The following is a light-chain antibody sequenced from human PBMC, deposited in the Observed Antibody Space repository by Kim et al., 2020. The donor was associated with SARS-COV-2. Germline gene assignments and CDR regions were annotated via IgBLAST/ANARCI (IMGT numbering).Light chain of an antibody. CDR3: AAWDDSLNGDVV. CDR1: SSNIGSNT. V-gene: IGLV1-44*01. CDR2: SNN. Sequence: QSVLTQPPSASGTPGQRVTISCSGSSSNIGSNTVNWYQQLPVTAPKLLIYSNNQRPSGVPDRFSGSKSGTSASLAISGLQSEDEADYYCAAWDDSLNGDVVFGGGTQLTVL. J-gene: IGLJ2*01.